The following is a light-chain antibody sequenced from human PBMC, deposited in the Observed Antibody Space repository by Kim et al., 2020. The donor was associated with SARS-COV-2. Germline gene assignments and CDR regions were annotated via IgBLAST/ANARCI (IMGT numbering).Light chain of an antibody. V-gene: IGKV3-15*01. CDR1: QTINNK. CDR3: QQSYDWPPLT. J-gene: IGKJ1*01. Sequence: QGERATLSCRASQTINNKLVWYQQKPGQAPRLLIYDATTRATGVPARFIGSGSETDFTLTISSLQSEDFAVYYCQQSYDWPPLTFGQGTKVEIK. CDR2: DAT.